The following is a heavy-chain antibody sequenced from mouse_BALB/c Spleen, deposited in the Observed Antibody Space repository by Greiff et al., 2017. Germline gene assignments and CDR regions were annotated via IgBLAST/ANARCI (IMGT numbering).Heavy chain of an antibody. CDR1: GYTFTSYW. Sequence: EVQVVESGTVLARPGASVKMSCKASGYTFTSYWMHWVKQRPGQGLEWIGAIYPGNSDTSYNQKFKGKAKLTAVTSTSTAYMELSSLTNEDSAVYYCTRMYYDYDGFAYWGQGTLVTVSA. CDR2: IYPGNSDT. V-gene: IGHV1-5*01. J-gene: IGHJ3*01. D-gene: IGHD2-4*01. CDR3: TRMYYDYDGFAY.